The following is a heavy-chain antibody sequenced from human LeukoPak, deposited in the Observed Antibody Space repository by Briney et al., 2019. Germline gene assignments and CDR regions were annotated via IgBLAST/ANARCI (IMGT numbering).Heavy chain of an antibody. D-gene: IGHD5-18*01. CDR1: GYSFTSYW. V-gene: IGHV5-51*01. J-gene: IGHJ4*02. CDR2: IYPGDSDT. CDR3: ARPRWIPQYYFDY. Sequence: NLGESLKISCKGSGYSFTSYWIGWVRQMPGKGLEWMGIIYPGDSDTRYSPSFQGQVTISADKSISTAYLQWSSLKATDTAMYYCARPRWIPQYYFDYWGQGTLVTVSS.